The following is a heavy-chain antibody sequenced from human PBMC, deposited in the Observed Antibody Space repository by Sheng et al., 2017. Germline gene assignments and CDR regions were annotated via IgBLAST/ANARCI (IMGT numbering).Heavy chain of an antibody. V-gene: IGHV3-48*01. CDR1: GFTFRSYS. CDR3: ARETTDMDV. J-gene: IGHJ6*03. Sequence: QLVESGGGLVQPGGSLRLSCAASGFTFRSYSMNWVRQAPGKGLEWVSYISTRSSSIYYADSVKGRFTISRDNPKNSLSLQMNSLRVEDTGVYYCARETTDMDVWGKGTTVTVSS. D-gene: IGHD1-1*01. CDR2: ISTRSSSI.